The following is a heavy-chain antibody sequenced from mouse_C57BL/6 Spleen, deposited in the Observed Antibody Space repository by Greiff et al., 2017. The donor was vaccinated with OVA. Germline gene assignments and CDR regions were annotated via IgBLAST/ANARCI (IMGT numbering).Heavy chain of an antibody. D-gene: IGHD1-1*01. J-gene: IGHJ2*01. CDR1: GYAFSSSW. CDR2: IYPGDGDT. Sequence: VQLQESGPELVKPGASVKISCKASGYAFSSSWMNWVKQRPGKGLEWIGRIYPGDGDTNYNGKFKGKATLTADKSSSTACMQLSSLTSEDSAVYFCARRGHYGSSYGDYCDYWGQGTTLTVSS. CDR3: ARRGHYGSSYGDYCDY. V-gene: IGHV1-82*01.